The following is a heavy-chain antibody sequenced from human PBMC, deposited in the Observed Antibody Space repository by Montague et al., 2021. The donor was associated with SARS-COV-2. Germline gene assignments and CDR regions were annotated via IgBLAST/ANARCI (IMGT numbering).Heavy chain of an antibody. CDR1: GFTLSSYW. Sequence: SLRLPCAASGFTLSSYWMYWVRQAPGKGLVWISRIHYDGSSTNYADSVRGRFTISRDTAKNTLYLQMNSLRAEDTAVYYCARAYYTGLYPFDYWGQGTLVTVSS. J-gene: IGHJ4*02. CDR3: ARAYYTGLYPFDY. V-gene: IGHV3-74*01. D-gene: IGHD2-8*02. CDR2: IHYDGSST.